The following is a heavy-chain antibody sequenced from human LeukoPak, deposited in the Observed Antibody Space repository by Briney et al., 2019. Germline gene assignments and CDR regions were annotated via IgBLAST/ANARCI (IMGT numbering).Heavy chain of an antibody. J-gene: IGHJ4*02. Sequence: GGSLRLSCAASGFTFSSYWMHWVRQAPGKGLVWVSRINSDGSSTNYADSVKGRFTISRDNAKNTLYLQMNSLRAEDTAVYXXXTXXXXXNXHYTANLWGQGTLVIVS. CDR1: GFTFSSYW. D-gene: IGHD3-3*01. CDR2: INSDGSST. V-gene: IGHV3-74*01. CDR3: XTXXXXXNXHYTANL.